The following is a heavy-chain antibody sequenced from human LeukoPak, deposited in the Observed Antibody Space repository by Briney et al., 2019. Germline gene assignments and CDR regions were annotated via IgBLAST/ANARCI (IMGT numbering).Heavy chain of an antibody. CDR1: GFCISSGYY. D-gene: IGHD1-26*01. CDR2: IFHTGST. V-gene: IGHV4-38-2*02. Sequence: SETLPLTCTVSGFCISSGYYWGWIRQPPAKGLEWIGSIFHTGSTYYNPSLKSRVTISVDTSKNQFSLKLTSVTAADTAMYYCARDIVGATHDYWGQGTLVTVSS. CDR3: ARDIVGATHDY. J-gene: IGHJ4*02.